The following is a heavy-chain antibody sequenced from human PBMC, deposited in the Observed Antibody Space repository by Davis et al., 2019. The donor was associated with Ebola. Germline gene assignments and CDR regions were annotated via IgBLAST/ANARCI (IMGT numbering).Heavy chain of an antibody. Sequence: GESLKISCAASGFTFSSYSMNWVRQAPGKGLEWVSSISSSSSYIYYADSVKGRFTISRGNSKNTLYLQMNSLRAEDTAVYYCTSRYSSTNDYWGQGTLVTVSS. CDR1: GFTFSSYS. D-gene: IGHD6-13*01. CDR3: TSRYSSTNDY. J-gene: IGHJ4*02. CDR2: ISSSSSYI. V-gene: IGHV3-21*04.